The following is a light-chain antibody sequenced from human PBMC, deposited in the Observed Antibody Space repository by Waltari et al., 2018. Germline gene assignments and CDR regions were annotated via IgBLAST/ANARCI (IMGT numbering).Light chain of an antibody. CDR1: SSNIGRVP. CDR2: ANN. J-gene: IGLJ3*02. CDR3: AAWDDDLNGWV. V-gene: IGLV1-44*01. Sequence: QSVLTQPPSASGTPGQRVTIPCSGRSSNIGRVPVSCYQQLPGTAPRLLIYANNHRPSGVPARFSGSKSGTSASLAISGLQVEDEADYYCAAWDDDLNGWVFGGGTKVTVL.